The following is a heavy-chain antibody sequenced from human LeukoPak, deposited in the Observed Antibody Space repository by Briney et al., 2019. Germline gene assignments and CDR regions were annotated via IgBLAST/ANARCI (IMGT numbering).Heavy chain of an antibody. D-gene: IGHD3-10*01. CDR2: INPNSGGT. Sequence: ASVKVSCKASGYTFTGYYMHWVRQAPGQGLEWMGWINPNSGGTNYAQKFQGRVTMTRDTSISTAYMELSRLRSDDTAVYYCAASQITMVRGVMRYFDYWGQGTLVTVSS. J-gene: IGHJ4*02. CDR1: GYTFTGYY. V-gene: IGHV1-2*02. CDR3: AASQITMVRGVMRYFDY.